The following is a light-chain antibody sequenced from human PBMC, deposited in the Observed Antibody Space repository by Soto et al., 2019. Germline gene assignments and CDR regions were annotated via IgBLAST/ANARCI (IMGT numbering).Light chain of an antibody. Sequence: EIVMTPSPGTLSLSPGEAATLSCRASQSVSGSYLAWYQQKPGQAPRLLIYGASNRATGIPDRFSGSGSGTDFTLTISRLEPEDFAVYYCQQYGSSGTFGQGTKVDIK. CDR1: QSVSGSY. V-gene: IGKV3-20*01. CDR2: GAS. CDR3: QQYGSSGT. J-gene: IGKJ1*01.